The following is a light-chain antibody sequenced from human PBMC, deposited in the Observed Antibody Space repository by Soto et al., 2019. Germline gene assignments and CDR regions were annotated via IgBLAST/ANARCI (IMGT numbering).Light chain of an antibody. CDR2: EVK. CDR1: GSDDGAYNL. CDR3: CSYAGTVAYV. J-gene: IGLJ1*01. Sequence: QSVLTQPASVSGSPGQSITISCAGTGSDDGAYNLVSWYQQHPGKANKLIICEVKTRPSGISNRFSGSKSGDTASLTNSEFQAEGEADYFCCSYAGTVAYVFGTGTKVTVL. V-gene: IGLV2-23*02.